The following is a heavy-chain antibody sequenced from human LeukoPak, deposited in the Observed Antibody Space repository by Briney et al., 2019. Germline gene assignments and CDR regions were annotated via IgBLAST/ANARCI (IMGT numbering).Heavy chain of an antibody. Sequence: SETLSLTCTVSGGSISSSSYYWGWIRQPPGKGLEWIGSIYYSGSTYYNPSLKSRVTISVDTSKNQFSLKLSSVTAADTAVYYCAREWVDTAMVTYYYMDVWGKGTTVTVSS. CDR1: GGSISSSSYY. J-gene: IGHJ6*03. CDR2: IYYSGST. V-gene: IGHV4-39*07. CDR3: AREWVDTAMVTYYYMDV. D-gene: IGHD5-18*01.